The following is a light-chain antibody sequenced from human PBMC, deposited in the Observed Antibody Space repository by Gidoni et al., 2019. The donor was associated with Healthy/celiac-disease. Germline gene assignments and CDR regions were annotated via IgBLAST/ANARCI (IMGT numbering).Light chain of an antibody. CDR1: QSVSSN. J-gene: IGKJ1*01. V-gene: IGKV3-15*01. CDR3: QQYNNWPPRWT. Sequence: EIVMTQSPATLSVSPGERATLSCRASQSVSSNLAWYQQKHGQAPRLLSYGASTRATGITARFSGSGSGTEFTLTISSLQSEDFAVYYCQQYNNWPPRWTFGQGTKVEIK. CDR2: GAS.